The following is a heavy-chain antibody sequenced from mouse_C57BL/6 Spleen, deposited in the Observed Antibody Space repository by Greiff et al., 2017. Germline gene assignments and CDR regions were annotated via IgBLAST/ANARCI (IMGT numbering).Heavy chain of an antibody. CDR3: GEGEAWFAY. CDR1: GYTFTSYW. CDR2: IHPSASDT. J-gene: IGHJ3*01. Sequence: QVQLQQPGAELVKPGASVKVSCKASGYTFTSYWMHWVKQRPGQGLGWIGRIHPSASDTNYNQKFKGKATLTVDKSSSTAYMQLSSLTSEDSAVYYCGEGEAWFAYWGQGTLVTVSA. V-gene: IGHV1-74*01.